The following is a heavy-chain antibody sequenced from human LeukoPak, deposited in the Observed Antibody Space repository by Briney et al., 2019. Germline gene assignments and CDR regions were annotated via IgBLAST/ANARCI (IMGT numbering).Heavy chain of an antibody. Sequence: ASVKVSCKASGYTFTGYYMHWVRQAPGQGLEWMGRINPNSGGTNYAQKFQGRVTMTRDTSISTAYMELSRLRSDGTAVYYCVRGGYSYGLYYFDYWGQGTLVTVSS. V-gene: IGHV1-2*06. CDR1: GYTFTGYY. CDR3: VRGGYSYGLYYFDY. D-gene: IGHD5-18*01. J-gene: IGHJ4*02. CDR2: INPNSGGT.